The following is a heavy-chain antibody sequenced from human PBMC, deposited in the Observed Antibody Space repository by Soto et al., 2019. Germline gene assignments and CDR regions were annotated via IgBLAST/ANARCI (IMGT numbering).Heavy chain of an antibody. CDR3: ASGGSSLNFDS. V-gene: IGHV3-74*01. D-gene: IGHD6-6*01. J-gene: IGHJ4*02. CDR1: GFTFRSYW. Sequence: GGSLRLSCVASGFTFRSYWVQWVRQAPGKGLVWVSWINSDGSSTSYADSVKGRFTISRDNAKNTLYLQMNSLRAEDTAVYYCASGGSSLNFDSWGQGNLVTVSS. CDR2: INSDGSST.